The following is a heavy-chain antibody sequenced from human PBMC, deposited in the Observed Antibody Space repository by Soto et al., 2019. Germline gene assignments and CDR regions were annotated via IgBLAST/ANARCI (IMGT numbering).Heavy chain of an antibody. Sequence: GGSLRLSCAASGFTFSSYAMHWVRQAPGKGLEWVAVISYDGSNKYYADSVKGRFTISRDNSKNTLYLQMNSLRAEDTAVYYCARDYVGDTIYYYYGMDVWGQGTTVTVSS. J-gene: IGHJ6*02. V-gene: IGHV3-30-3*01. CDR1: GFTFSSYA. CDR3: ARDYVGDTIYYYYGMDV. CDR2: ISYDGSNK. D-gene: IGHD1-26*01.